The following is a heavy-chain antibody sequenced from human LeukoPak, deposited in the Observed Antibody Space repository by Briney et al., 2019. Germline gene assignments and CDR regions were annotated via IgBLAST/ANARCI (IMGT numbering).Heavy chain of an antibody. CDR2: MFSSGIS. D-gene: IGHD3-3*01. V-gene: IGHV4-4*07. CDR3: ARDSYYDFWSGYVNWFDP. CDR1: GGPIGAYY. J-gene: IGHJ5*02. Sequence: PSETLSLTCSVSGGPIGAYYWSWVRQPAGKGLEWVGRMFSSGISTYNPSLRSRVTMSVDTSTNQISLNLRSVTAADTAVYYCARDSYYDFWSGYVNWFDPWGQGTLVIVSP.